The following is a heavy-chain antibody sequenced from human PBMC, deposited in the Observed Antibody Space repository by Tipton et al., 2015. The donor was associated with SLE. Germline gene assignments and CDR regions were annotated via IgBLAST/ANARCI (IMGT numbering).Heavy chain of an antibody. CDR2: ILYDGNSE. CDR1: GFTFNSYT. V-gene: IGHV3-30-3*01. Sequence: SLRLSCAASGFTFNSYTMHWVRQAPGKGLEWVAVILYDGNSEHYADSVKGRFTISRDIYSNTLYLQMNSPRPEDTAIYYCAGEGAVPGAQGTAVDIWGQGTMVTVSS. J-gene: IGHJ3*02. D-gene: IGHD2-2*01. CDR3: AGEGAVPGAQGTAVDI.